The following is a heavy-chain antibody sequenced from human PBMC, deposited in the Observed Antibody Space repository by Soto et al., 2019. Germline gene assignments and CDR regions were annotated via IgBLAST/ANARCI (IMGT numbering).Heavy chain of an antibody. J-gene: IGHJ4*02. CDR2: IRGFSPYT. D-gene: IGHD4-4*01. CDR3: ARGPDFSNFGYFDY. Sequence: PGGSLRLSCVASGFTFRRYTMNWVRQAPGKGLEWVSAIRGFSPYTFYADSVKGRFTIFRDNSRNTLYLEVSSVRAECTGIYYCARGPDFSNFGYFDYWGQGTPVTVSS. V-gene: IGHV3-21*01. CDR1: GFTFRRYT.